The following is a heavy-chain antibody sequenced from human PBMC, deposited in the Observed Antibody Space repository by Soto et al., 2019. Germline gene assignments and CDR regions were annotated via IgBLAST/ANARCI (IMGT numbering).Heavy chain of an antibody. CDR1: RFSFDNYA. V-gene: IGHV3-23*01. Sequence: GGSLRLSCAASRFSFDNYAISWVRLAPGKVLGWVSDINVLFSGGAGSTYYAESVKGWFTISRNNYKNTAYMQMNSLRAEDTAVYYCATKGGGSYEGYYFDYWGQGTLVTVSS. CDR3: ATKGGGSYEGYYFDY. CDR2: INVLFSGGAGST. D-gene: IGHD2-15*01. J-gene: IGHJ4*02.